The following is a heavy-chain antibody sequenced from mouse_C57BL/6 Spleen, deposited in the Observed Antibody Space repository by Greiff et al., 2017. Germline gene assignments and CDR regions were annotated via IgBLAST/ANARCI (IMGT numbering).Heavy chain of an antibody. CDR3: TTGYYGSSGY. CDR1: GFNIKDDY. J-gene: IGHJ2*01. Sequence: EVQLQQSGAELVRPGASVKLSCTASGFNIKDDYMHWVKQRPEQGLEWIGWIDPENGDTEYASKFQGKATITADTSSNTAYLQLSSLTSEDTAVYYCTTGYYGSSGYWGQGTTLTVSS. CDR2: IDPENGDT. V-gene: IGHV14-4*01. D-gene: IGHD1-1*01.